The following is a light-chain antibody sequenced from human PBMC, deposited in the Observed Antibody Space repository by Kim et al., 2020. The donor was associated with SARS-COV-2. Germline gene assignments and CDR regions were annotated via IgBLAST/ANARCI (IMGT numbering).Light chain of an antibody. J-gene: IGKJ2*01. CDR1: QSVTDN. Sequence: EIVMTQSPATLSVSPGERATLSCRASQSVTDNLAWYQQKPGQAPRLLIYGASTRATGIPVRFSGSGSGTEFTLIISSLQFEDSAVYYCQHYNNWPPETFGQGTKVDIK. V-gene: IGKV3-15*01. CDR2: GAS. CDR3: QHYNNWPPET.